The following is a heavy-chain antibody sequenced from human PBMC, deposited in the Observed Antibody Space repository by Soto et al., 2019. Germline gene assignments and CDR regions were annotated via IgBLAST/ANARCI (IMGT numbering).Heavy chain of an antibody. Sequence: QVQLQESGPGLVKPSGTLSLTCAVSGGSISSSNWWSWVRQPPGKGLEWIGEIHHIGSTNYNPSLKSRVTISLDKSKNQFSLNLTSVTAADTAVYYCAKGWHNGNDGWGQGTLVTVSS. D-gene: IGHD1-1*01. V-gene: IGHV4-4*02. CDR1: GGSISSSNW. CDR3: AKGWHNGNDG. J-gene: IGHJ4*02. CDR2: IHHIGST.